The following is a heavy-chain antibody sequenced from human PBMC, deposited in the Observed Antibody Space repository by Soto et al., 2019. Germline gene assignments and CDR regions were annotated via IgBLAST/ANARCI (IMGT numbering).Heavy chain of an antibody. CDR1: GFTFSSYA. D-gene: IGHD5-12*01. V-gene: IGHV3-23*01. Sequence: EVQLLESGGGLVQPGGSLRLSCAASGFTFSSYAMTWVRQAPGKGLEWVSAISYSGVSTYYADSVKGRFTISRDSSENTLSRQMNSLRVADPAVNYCARTRGYSDYDLDYWAREPWSPSPQ. CDR2: ISYSGVST. J-gene: IGHJ4*02. CDR3: ARTRGYSDYDLDY.